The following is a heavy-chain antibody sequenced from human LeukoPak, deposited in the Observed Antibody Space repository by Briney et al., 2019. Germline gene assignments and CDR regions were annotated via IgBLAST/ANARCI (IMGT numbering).Heavy chain of an antibody. CDR3: ARDRSAAGLLDN. J-gene: IGHJ4*02. Sequence: QPGGSLRLSCAASGFTLSDYWMTWVREAPGKGLEWVANIKPDGGEKNYVDSVKGRFTISRDNAKNSLLLQMNSLRVEDTAVYYCARDRSAAGLLDNWGQGTLVTVSS. D-gene: IGHD6-13*01. V-gene: IGHV3-7*04. CDR2: IKPDGGEK. CDR1: GFTLSDYW.